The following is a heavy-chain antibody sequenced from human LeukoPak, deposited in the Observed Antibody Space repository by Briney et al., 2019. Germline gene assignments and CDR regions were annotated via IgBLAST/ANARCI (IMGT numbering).Heavy chain of an antibody. D-gene: IGHD1-26*01. V-gene: IGHV1-24*01. CDR3: ATDGGSGSYHNWFDP. CDR2: FDREDGET. CDR1: GHSLSETS. J-gene: IGHJ5*02. Sequence: ASVKVSCKILGHSLSETSMHWVRQAPGKGLEWMGGFDREDGETVYAQKFQGRVTMTDDTSTDTAYMELSSLTSDDTAAYYCATDGGSGSYHNWFDPWGQGTLVTVSS.